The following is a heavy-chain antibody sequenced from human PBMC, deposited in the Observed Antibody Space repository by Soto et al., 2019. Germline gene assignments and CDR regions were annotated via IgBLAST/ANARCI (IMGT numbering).Heavy chain of an antibody. V-gene: IGHV3-74*01. Sequence: EVQLVESGGGLIQPGGSLRLSCAASGFTFRSYWMHWVRQGPGKGLAWVARISSDGSSTSYADSVKGRFTISRDNAKNTLYLQMNSLSAEDTAVYYCALKHSSSWAYYYYYMDVWGKGTTVTVSS. CDR1: GFTFRSYW. CDR3: ALKHSSSWAYYYYYMDV. J-gene: IGHJ6*03. D-gene: IGHD6-13*01. CDR2: ISSDGSST.